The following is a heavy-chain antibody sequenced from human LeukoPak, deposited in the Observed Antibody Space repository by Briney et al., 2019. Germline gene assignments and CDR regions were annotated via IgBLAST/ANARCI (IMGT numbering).Heavy chain of an antibody. CDR1: GLTFTNFW. CDR2: IQTDGST. J-gene: IGHJ5*02. V-gene: IGHV3-74*01. CDR3: ARGLRWNDFNWFDP. D-gene: IGHD1-1*01. Sequence: GSLRLSCAASGLTFTNFWMNWVRQTPGKRLMWVSRIQTDGSTRYAESVKGRFTISRDNAKNTVYLQMNTLSAEDTAIYYCARGLRWNDFNWFDPWGQGTLVTVSS.